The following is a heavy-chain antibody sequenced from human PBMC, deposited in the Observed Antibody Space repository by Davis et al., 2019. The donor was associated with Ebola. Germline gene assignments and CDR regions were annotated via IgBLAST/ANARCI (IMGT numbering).Heavy chain of an antibody. Sequence: GESLKISCAASRFTFSSYEMNWVRQAPGKGLEWVSYISSSGSTIYYADSVKGRFTISRDNAKNSLYLQMNSLRAEDTAVYYCARGERYCTGGVCSNWFDPWGQGTLVTVSS. J-gene: IGHJ5*02. V-gene: IGHV3-48*03. CDR3: ARGERYCTGGVCSNWFDP. CDR1: RFTFSSYE. D-gene: IGHD2-8*02. CDR2: ISSSGSTI.